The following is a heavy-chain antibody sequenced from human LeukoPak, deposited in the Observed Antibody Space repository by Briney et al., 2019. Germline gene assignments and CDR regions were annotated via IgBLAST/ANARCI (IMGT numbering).Heavy chain of an antibody. V-gene: IGHV4-30-4*01. CDR3: ASRADSSGYYYFDY. CDR1: VGSISSGDYY. Sequence: KPSETLSLTCTVSVGSISSGDYYWSWIRQPLGKGLEWIGEINHSGSTNYNPSLKSRVTISVDTSKNQFSLKLSSVTAADTAVYYCASRADSSGYYYFDYWGQGTLVTVSS. D-gene: IGHD3-22*01. J-gene: IGHJ4*02. CDR2: INHSGST.